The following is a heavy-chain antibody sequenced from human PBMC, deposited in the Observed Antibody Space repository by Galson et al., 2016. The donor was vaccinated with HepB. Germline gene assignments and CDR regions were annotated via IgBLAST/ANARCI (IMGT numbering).Heavy chain of an antibody. D-gene: IGHD3-3*01. CDR3: AKDLGFLEWLFFDSYYYYGMDV. V-gene: IGHV3-23*01. J-gene: IGHJ6*02. CDR2: ISGSGGST. Sequence: PGKGLEWVSAISGSGGSTYYADSVKGRFTISRDNSKNTLYLQMNSLRAEDTAVYYCAKDLGFLEWLFFDSYYYYGMDVWGQGTTVTVSS.